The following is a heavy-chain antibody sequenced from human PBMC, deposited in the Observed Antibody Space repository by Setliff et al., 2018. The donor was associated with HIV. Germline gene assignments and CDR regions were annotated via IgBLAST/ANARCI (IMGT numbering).Heavy chain of an antibody. CDR1: GFTFSSYT. Sequence: GGSLRLSCAASGFTFSSYTMNWVRQAPGKGLEWVSSISSSSYIYYADSVKGRFTISRDNDRNSLYLQMNGLRAEDTAVYYCVRGPTTVTNYYYYYMDVWGKGTTVTVSS. CDR2: ISSSSYI. V-gene: IGHV3-21*01. J-gene: IGHJ6*03. CDR3: VRGPTTVTNYYYYYMDV. D-gene: IGHD4-17*01.